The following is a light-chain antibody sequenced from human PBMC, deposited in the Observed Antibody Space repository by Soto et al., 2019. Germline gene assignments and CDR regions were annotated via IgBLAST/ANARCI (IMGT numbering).Light chain of an antibody. CDR1: SSDVDTYKY. V-gene: IGLV2-14*01. CDR3: CSYAGSTTRVQ. J-gene: IGLJ2*01. CDR2: EVS. Sequence: QSALTQPASVSXXPGQSITISCTGTSSDVDTYKYVSWYQQHPGKAPKLMIYEVSYRPSGVSDRFSGSKSGNTASLTISGLQAEDEADYYCCSYAGSTTRVQFGGGTKVTVL.